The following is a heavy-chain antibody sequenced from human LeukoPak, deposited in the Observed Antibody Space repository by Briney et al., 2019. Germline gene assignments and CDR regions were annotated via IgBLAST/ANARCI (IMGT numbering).Heavy chain of an antibody. D-gene: IGHD6-6*01. Sequence: SETLSLTCTVSGGSISSYYWSWIRQPPGKGLEWIGYIYYSGSTNYNPSLKSRVTISVDTSKNQFSLKLSSVAAADTAVYYCARDWGEYSSSSGNYYYYYMDVWGKGTTVTVSS. V-gene: IGHV4-59*12. CDR2: IYYSGST. CDR1: GGSISSYY. CDR3: ARDWGEYSSSSGNYYYYYMDV. J-gene: IGHJ6*03.